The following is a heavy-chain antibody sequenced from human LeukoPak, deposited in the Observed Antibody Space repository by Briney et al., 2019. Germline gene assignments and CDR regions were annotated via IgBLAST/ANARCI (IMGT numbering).Heavy chain of an antibody. V-gene: IGHV4-34*01. J-gene: IGHJ4*02. D-gene: IGHD3-22*01. CDR1: GGSFSGYY. CDR3: RQVARVSYYYDSSGYLFDY. Sequence: SETLSLTCAVYGGSFSGYYWSWIRQPPGKGLEWIGEINHSGSTNYNPSLKSRVTISVDTSKNQFSLKLSSVTAADTAVYYCRQVARVSYYYDSSGYLFDYWGRGTLVTVSS. CDR2: INHSGST.